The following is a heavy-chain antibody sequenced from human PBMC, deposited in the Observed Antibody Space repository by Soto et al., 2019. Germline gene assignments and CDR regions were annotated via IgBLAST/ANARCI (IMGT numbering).Heavy chain of an antibody. V-gene: IGHV3-23*01. CDR3: AKDSCSGGSCYPTHFDC. D-gene: IGHD2-15*01. CDR2: ISGSGDST. CDR1: GFTFRNYV. J-gene: IGHJ4*02. Sequence: EVQMLESGGGLAQPGGSLRLSCGASGFTFRNYVMSWVRQAPGKGLEWVSAISGSGDSTYDADSVKGRFTISRDNSKNTLDLQMNSLRAEDTATYYCAKDSCSGGSCYPTHFDCWGQGTLVTVSS.